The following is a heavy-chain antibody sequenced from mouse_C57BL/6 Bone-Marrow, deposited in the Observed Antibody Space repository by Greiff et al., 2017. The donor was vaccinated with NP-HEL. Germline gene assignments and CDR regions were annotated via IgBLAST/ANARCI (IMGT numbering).Heavy chain of an antibody. CDR3: ARTCVTTVVAPHYYAMDY. Sequence: VQLQQPGTELVKPGASVKLSCKASGYTFTSYWMHWVKQRPGQGLEWIGDINPSNGGTNYNEKFKSKATLTVDKSSSTAYMQLSSLTSEDSAVYYCARTCVTTVVAPHYYAMDYWGQGTSVTVST. CDR2: INPSNGGT. J-gene: IGHJ4*01. D-gene: IGHD1-1*01. CDR1: GYTFTSYW. V-gene: IGHV1-53*01.